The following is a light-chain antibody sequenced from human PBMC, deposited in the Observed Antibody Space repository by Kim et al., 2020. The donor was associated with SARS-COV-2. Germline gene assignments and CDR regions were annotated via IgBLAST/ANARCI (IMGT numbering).Light chain of an antibody. CDR3: GTWDDSLHGWV. J-gene: IGLJ3*02. V-gene: IGLV1-44*01. CDR2: SDD. Sequence: QLVLTQPPSAFGTPGQRIPISCSGSRSNIGSNPVTWYQQLPGTAPRLLIHSDDQRPSGVPDRFSGSKSGTSASLAISGLQSEDEADYYCGTWDDSLHGWVFGGGTQLTVL. CDR1: RSNIGSNP.